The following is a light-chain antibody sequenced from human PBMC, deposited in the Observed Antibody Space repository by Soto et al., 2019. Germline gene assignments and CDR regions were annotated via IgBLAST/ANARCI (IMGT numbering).Light chain of an antibody. Sequence: DSHRTQAPSTLSACGGDSGTVVCRASQSISNWLAWYHQKPGTAPKLLIHHASTLESGVPSTFRGSRSGTEFTLPISSLQPDDFATYYCQQYMSYSFGQGPKVDIK. V-gene: IGKV1-5*02. CDR3: QQYMSYS. CDR1: QSISNW. J-gene: IGKJ1*01. CDR2: HAS.